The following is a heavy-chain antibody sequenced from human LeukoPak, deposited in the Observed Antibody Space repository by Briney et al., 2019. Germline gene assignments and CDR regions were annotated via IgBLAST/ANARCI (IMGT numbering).Heavy chain of an antibody. CDR3: AKEVSDYVWGSYRGYFDY. V-gene: IGHV3-30*02. CDR1: GFTFNSYG. CDR2: IRYDGSNK. J-gene: IGHJ4*02. Sequence: GGSLRLSCAASGFTFNSYGIHWVRQAPGKGLEWVAFIRYDGSNKYYADSVKGRFTISRDNSKNTLYLQMNSLRAEDTAVYYCAKEVSDYVWGSYRGYFDYWGQGNLVTVSS. D-gene: IGHD3-16*02.